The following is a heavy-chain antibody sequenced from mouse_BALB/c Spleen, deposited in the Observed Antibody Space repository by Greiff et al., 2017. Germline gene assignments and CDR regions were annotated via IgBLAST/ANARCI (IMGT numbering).Heavy chain of an antibody. CDR3: ARCGNCSMDY. D-gene: IGHD2-1*01. J-gene: IGHJ4*01. Sequence: QVQLQQSGAELAKPGASVKMSCKASGYTFTSYWMHWVKQRPGQGLEWIGYINPSTGYTEYNQKFKDKATLTADKSSSTAYIQLSSLTSEDSAVYYCARCGNCSMDYWGQGTSVTVSS. CDR1: GYTFTSYW. V-gene: IGHV1-7*01. CDR2: INPSTGYT.